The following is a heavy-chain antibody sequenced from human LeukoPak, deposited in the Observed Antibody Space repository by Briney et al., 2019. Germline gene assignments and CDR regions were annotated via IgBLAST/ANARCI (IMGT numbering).Heavy chain of an antibody. CDR3: ARVGDHFHWYLDL. CDR1: GFTASTNY. V-gene: IGHV3-53*01. J-gene: IGHJ2*01. CDR2: LYSGSST. D-gene: IGHD3-3*02. Sequence: PGGSLRLSCAASGFTASTNYMNWVRQAPGKGLEWVSILYSGSSTYYADSVEGRFIVSRDSSKNTLSLQMNDLRAEDTAVYYCARVGDHFHWYLDLWGRGTLVTVSS.